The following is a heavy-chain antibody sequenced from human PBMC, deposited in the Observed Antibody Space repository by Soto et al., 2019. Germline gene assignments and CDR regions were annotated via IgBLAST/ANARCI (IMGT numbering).Heavy chain of an antibody. CDR1: GDSVSSNSAA. D-gene: IGHD6-6*01. V-gene: IGHV6-1*01. CDR3: TRDRIAADHFDY. CDR2: TYYRSKWYN. J-gene: IGHJ4*02. Sequence: SPTLSLPCAISGDSVSSNSAAWNWIRQSPSRGLEWLGRTYYRSKWYNDYAVSVKSRITINPDTSKNQFSLHLNSVTPDDTAVYYCTRDRIAADHFDYWGQGTLVTVSS.